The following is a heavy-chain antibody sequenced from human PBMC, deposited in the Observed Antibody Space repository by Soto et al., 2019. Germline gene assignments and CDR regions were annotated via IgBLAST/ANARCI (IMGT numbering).Heavy chain of an antibody. CDR1: VFSFSSYG. CDR2: ISYDGSNK. V-gene: IGHV3-30*18. CDR3: AKGGNSSSWFLSRQYDYYYGMDV. D-gene: IGHD6-13*01. J-gene: IGHJ6*02. Sequence: GGSLRLSCAASVFSFSSYGMPWVRQARGTGLEWVAVISYDGSNKYYADSVKGRFTISRDNSKNSLYLQMNSLRAEDTAVYYGAKGGNSSSWFLSRQYDYYYGMDVWGQGTTVTVSS.